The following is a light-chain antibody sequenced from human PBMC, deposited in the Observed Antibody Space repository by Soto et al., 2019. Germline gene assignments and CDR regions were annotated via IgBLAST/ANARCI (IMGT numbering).Light chain of an antibody. CDR3: SSYTSSSTLL. CDR2: DVT. Sequence: ALTQPASVSGSPGQSITISCTGTSSDVGGYNYVSWYQQHPGKAPKLMIYDVTNRPSGVSNRFSGSKSGNTASLTISGLQAEDEADYYCSSYTSSSTLLFGGGTKLTVL. V-gene: IGLV2-14*01. J-gene: IGLJ2*01. CDR1: SSDVGGYNY.